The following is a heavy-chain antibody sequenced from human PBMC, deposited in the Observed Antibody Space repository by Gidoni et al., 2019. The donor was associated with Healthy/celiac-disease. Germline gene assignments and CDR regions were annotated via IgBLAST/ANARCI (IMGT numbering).Heavy chain of an antibody. CDR3: TTEVSHFWSGYLGYYYYYMDV. J-gene: IGHJ6*03. V-gene: IGHV3-15*07. CDR2: IKSKTDGGTT. CDR1: GFTFSNAW. Sequence: EVQLVESGGGLVKPGGSLRLSCAASGFTFSNAWMNWVRQAPGKGLEWVGRIKSKTDGGTTDYAAPVKGRFTISRDDSKNTLYLQMNSLKTEDTAVYYCTTEVSHFWSGYLGYYYYYMDVWGKGTTVTVSS. D-gene: IGHD3-3*02.